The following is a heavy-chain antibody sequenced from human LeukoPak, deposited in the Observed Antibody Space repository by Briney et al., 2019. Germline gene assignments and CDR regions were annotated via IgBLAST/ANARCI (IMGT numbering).Heavy chain of an antibody. CDR1: GFTFSSYA. J-gene: IGHJ4*02. CDR2: ISGSGGST. D-gene: IGHD2-21*02. V-gene: IGHV3-23*01. Sequence: PGGSLRLSCAASGFTFSSYAMSWVRQAPGKGLEWVSGISGSGGSTYYADSVKGRFTISRDNSKNTLYLQMNSLRAEDTAVYFCAKGSSSVVVTATGLTFDSWGQGTLVTVSS. CDR3: AKGSSSVVVTATGLTFDS.